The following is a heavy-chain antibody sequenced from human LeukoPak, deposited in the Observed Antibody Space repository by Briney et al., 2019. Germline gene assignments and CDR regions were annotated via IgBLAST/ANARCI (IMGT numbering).Heavy chain of an antibody. Sequence: ASVKVSCKASGYTFTSYDINWVRQATGQGLEWMGWMNPNSGNTGYAQKFQGRVTMTRNTSISTAYMELSSLRSEDTAVYYCARGSLKYYDFWSGYYPECYYGMDVWGQGTTVTVSS. CDR1: GYTFTSYD. CDR2: MNPNSGNT. CDR3: ARGSLKYYDFWSGYYPECYYGMDV. J-gene: IGHJ6*02. D-gene: IGHD3-3*01. V-gene: IGHV1-8*01.